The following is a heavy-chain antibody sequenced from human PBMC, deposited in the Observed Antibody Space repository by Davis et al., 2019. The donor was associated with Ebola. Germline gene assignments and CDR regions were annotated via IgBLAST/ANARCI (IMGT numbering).Heavy chain of an antibody. CDR2: IKQDGSEK. D-gene: IGHD4-23*01. V-gene: IGHV3-7*03. Sequence: GESLKISCAASGFTFSGYWMHWVRQAPGKGLEWVANIKQDGSEKYYMDSVKGRFTISRDNAKNSLYLQMNSLRAEDTAVYYCATFPGDCGGYWGQGTLVTVSS. CDR1: GFTFSGYW. J-gene: IGHJ4*02. CDR3: ATFPGDCGGY.